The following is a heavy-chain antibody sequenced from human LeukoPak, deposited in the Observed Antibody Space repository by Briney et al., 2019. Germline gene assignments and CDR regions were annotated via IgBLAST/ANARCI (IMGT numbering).Heavy chain of an antibody. D-gene: IGHD2-2*01. CDR1: GFTFSSYS. Sequence: GGSLRLSCAASGFTFSSYSMNWVRQAPGRGLEWVSYISSSSSTIYYADSVKGRFTISRDNAKNSLYLQMNSLRAEDTAVYYCARRYCSSTSCSIDYWGQGTLATVSS. V-gene: IGHV3-48*01. CDR3: ARRYCSSTSCSIDY. J-gene: IGHJ4*02. CDR2: ISSSSSTI.